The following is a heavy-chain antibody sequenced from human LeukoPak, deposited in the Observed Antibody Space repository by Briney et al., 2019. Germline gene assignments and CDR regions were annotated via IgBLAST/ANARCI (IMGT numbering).Heavy chain of an antibody. Sequence: SVKVSCKASGFTFTSSAMQWARQARGQRLEWIGWIVVGSGNTNYAQKFQERVTITRDMSTSTAYMELSSLRSEDTAVYYCAARRLLWFGELRGMDVWGQGTTVTVSS. CDR1: GFTFTSSA. J-gene: IGHJ6*02. CDR2: IVVGSGNT. D-gene: IGHD3-10*01. CDR3: AARRLLWFGELRGMDV. V-gene: IGHV1-58*02.